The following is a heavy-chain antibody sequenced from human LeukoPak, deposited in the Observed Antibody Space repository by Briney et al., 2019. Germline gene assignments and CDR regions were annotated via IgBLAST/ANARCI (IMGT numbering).Heavy chain of an antibody. CDR1: GYTFTSYA. V-gene: IGHV1-3*01. Sequence: ASVKVSCKASGYTFTSYAMHWVRQAPGQRLEWMGWINAGNGNTKYSQKFQGRVTITRDTSASTAYMELSSLRAEDTAVYYCATGPPDSSGYYYPNYWGQGTLVTVSS. J-gene: IGHJ4*02. CDR2: INAGNGNT. CDR3: ATGPPDSSGYYYPNY. D-gene: IGHD3-22*01.